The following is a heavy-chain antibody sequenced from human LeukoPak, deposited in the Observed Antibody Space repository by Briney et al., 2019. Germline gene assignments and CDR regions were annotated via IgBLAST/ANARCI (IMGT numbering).Heavy chain of an antibody. Sequence: GGSLRLSCMVSGFTLSSYEMSWIRQAPGKGLEWVSSIEYGESTTHYTDSVRGRFTISRDNYKNTLYLQLTSLSDDDTAVYFCARNSGWYGISWGQGTLVIVSS. CDR2: IEYGESTT. CDR3: ARNSGWYGIS. D-gene: IGHD6-19*01. CDR1: GFTLSSYE. J-gene: IGHJ4*02. V-gene: IGHV3-23*01.